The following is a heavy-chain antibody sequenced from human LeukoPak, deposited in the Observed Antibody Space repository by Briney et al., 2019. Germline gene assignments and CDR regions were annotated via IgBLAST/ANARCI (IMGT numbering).Heavy chain of an antibody. CDR2: ASHTGST. CDR1: GYSISSGHY. V-gene: IGHV4-38-2*02. Sequence: PSETLSLTCSVSGYSISSGHYWGWIRQPPGKGLEWIQSASHTGSTFYNPSLKSRVTLSMDTSKNQFSLKLTFVTAADTAMYYCVRDPGGATHFDFWGRGTLVTVSS. D-gene: IGHD1-26*01. CDR3: VRDPGGATHFDF. J-gene: IGHJ4*02.